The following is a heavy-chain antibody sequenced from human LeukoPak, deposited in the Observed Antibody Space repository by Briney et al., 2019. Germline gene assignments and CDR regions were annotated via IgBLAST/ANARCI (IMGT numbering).Heavy chain of an antibody. CDR2: IRYDGSNK. D-gene: IGHD1-26*01. J-gene: IGHJ6*03. CDR1: GFTFSSHG. Sequence: GGSLRLSCAASGFTFSSHGMHWVRQAPGKGLEWVAFIRYDGSNKFYADSVKGRFTISRDNSKNTLYLQMNSLRAEDTAVYYCAKDKGGSHYYYYYMDVWGKGATVTVSS. V-gene: IGHV3-30*02. CDR3: AKDKGGSHYYYYYMDV.